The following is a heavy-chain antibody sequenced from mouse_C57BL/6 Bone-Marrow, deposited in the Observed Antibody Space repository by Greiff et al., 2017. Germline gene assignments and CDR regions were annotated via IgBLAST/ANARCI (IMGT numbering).Heavy chain of an antibody. CDR1: GYSFTSYY. J-gene: IGHJ3*01. CDR3: ARRGGTWFAY. V-gene: IGHV1-66*01. Sequence: QVQLQQSGPELVKPGASVKISCKASGYSFTSYYIHWVKQRPGQGLEWIGWIYPGSGNTKYNEKFKGKATLTADTSSSTAYMQLRSLTSEDSAVYYCARRGGTWFAYWGQGTLVTVSA. CDR2: IYPGSGNT.